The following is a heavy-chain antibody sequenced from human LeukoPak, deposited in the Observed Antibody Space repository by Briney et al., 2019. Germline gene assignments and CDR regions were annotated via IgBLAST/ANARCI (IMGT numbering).Heavy chain of an antibody. CDR1: GLTFSDYY. J-gene: IGHJ6*02. CDR2: ISSSGSTT. CDR3: TRDSPDYSIGYYYYGMDV. Sequence: GGSLRLSCAASGLTFSDYYMSWIRQAPGKGLEWVSYISSSGSTTHYADSVKGRFTISRDNAKNSLYLQMNSLRAEDTAVYYCTRDSPDYSIGYYYYGMDVWGQGTTVTVSS. V-gene: IGHV3-11*01. D-gene: IGHD4-11*01.